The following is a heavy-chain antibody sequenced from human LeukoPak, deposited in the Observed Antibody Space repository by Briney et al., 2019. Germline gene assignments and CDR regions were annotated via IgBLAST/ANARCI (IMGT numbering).Heavy chain of an antibody. Sequence: GGTLRLSCAASGFTFDDYGMSWVRHPPAKGLQWVSTINWYGGSTGYADSVKDRFIISRDDAKSSLDLQMISLRAEDTALYYCARDSPYYYGSGNFDAFDIGGQGTMVTVSS. CDR2: INWYGGST. D-gene: IGHD3-10*01. V-gene: IGHV3-20*04. CDR1: GFTFDDYG. CDR3: ARDSPYYYGSGNFDAFDI. J-gene: IGHJ3*02.